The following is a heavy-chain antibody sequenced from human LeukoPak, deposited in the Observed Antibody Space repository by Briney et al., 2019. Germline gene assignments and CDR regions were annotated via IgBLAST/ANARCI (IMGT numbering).Heavy chain of an antibody. CDR1: GYTFTGYY. V-gene: IGHV1-2*02. Sequence: ASVRVSCKASGYTFTGYYMHWVRQAPGQGLEWMGWINPNSGGTNYAQKSQGRVTMTRDTSISTVYMELSRLRSDDTAVYYCTREESSTTCSDVWGQGTTVTVSS. J-gene: IGHJ6*02. CDR3: TREESSTTCSDV. CDR2: INPNSGGT. D-gene: IGHD2-2*01.